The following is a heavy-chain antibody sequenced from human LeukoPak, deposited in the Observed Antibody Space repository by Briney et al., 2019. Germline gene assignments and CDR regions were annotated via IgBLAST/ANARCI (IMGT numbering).Heavy chain of an antibody. CDR1: GYTFTGYY. J-gene: IGHJ4*02. CDR2: INPNSGGT. V-gene: IGHV1-2*02. Sequence: GASVKVSCKASGYTFTGYYMHWVRQAPGQGLEWMGWINPNSGGTNYAQKFRGRVTMTRDASISTAYMELSRLRSDDTAVYYCARVGYYYDSSGYYDYWGQGTLVTVSS. CDR3: ARVGYYYDSSGYYDY. D-gene: IGHD3-22*01.